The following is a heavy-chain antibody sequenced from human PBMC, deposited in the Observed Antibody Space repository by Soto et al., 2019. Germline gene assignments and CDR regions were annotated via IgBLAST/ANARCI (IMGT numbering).Heavy chain of an antibody. CDR2: INPNSGGT. CDR3: ARGDFDRSGNYNAGWFAP. CDR1: GYTFTAYY. Sequence: QLQLVQSGAEVKKPGASVTVSCKASGYTFTAYYMHWLRQAPGQGLEWMGWINPNSGGTNYAQRFQGRVTVTNDTSISTTYMELSSLGSDDTAVYYCARGDFDRSGNYNAGWFAPWGQGTLVTVSS. D-gene: IGHD3-22*01. J-gene: IGHJ5*02. V-gene: IGHV1-2*02.